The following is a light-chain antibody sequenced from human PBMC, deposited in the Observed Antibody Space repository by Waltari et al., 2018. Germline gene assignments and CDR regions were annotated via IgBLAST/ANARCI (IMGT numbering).Light chain of an antibody. CDR3: QQYDDLPFT. V-gene: IGKV1-33*01. CDR1: QDINIY. CDR2: DAS. J-gene: IGKJ3*01. Sequence: DIQMTQSPSSLSASVGDRVTITCQASQDINIYLNWYQQRPGKAHKLLIYDASSLEAGAPSRFSGGGSGTHFTFTIDTLQPEDVATYYCQQYDDLPFTFGPGTKVDRK.